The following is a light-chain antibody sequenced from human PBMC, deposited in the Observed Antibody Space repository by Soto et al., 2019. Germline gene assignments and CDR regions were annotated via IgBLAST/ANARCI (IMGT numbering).Light chain of an antibody. J-gene: IGKJ1*01. Sequence: DIQMTQSPSSLSASVEDRVIITCRASQSISNHLNWYQQKPGKAPKLLIFAASSLQSGVPSRFSGSRSGPDFTLTISSLQPEDFAPDYCQQSYSSPPTFGKGTKVEIK. CDR2: AAS. CDR3: QQSYSSPPT. CDR1: QSISNH. V-gene: IGKV1-39*01.